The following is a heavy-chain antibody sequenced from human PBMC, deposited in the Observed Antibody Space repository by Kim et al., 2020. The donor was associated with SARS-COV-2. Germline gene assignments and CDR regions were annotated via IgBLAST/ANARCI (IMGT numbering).Heavy chain of an antibody. V-gene: IGHV3-7*01. CDR1: GFSFSNYW. J-gene: IGHJ3*02. Sequence: GGSLRLSCAASGFSFSNYWMSWVRQAPGKGLEWVANIKEDGNEKYYVDSVKGRFTISRDNAKNSLYLQMNSLRDVDTAVYYCVTPGGSGNFRRAFAIWGQGTMVTVSP. CDR3: VTPGGSGNFRRAFAI. CDR2: IKEDGNEK. D-gene: IGHD1-26*01.